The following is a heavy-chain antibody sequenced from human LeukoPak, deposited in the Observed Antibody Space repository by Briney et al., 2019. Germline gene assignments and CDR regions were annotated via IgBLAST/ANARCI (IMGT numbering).Heavy chain of an antibody. CDR3: AKKGQADDYGKPD. V-gene: IGHV3-23*01. CDR2: ISRGVGNT. Sequence: GGSLRLSCAASGFIFSIYDLSWVRQAPGKGLECVSGISRGVGNTWYADSVKGRFTISRDNSKNTLYLQMHDLRADDTAVYYCAKKGQADDYGKPDWGQGALVTVSS. CDR1: GFIFSIYD. D-gene: IGHD4-17*01. J-gene: IGHJ4*02.